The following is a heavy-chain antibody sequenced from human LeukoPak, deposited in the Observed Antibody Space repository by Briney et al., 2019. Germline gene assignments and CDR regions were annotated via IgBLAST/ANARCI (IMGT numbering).Heavy chain of an antibody. V-gene: IGHV3-21*01. J-gene: IGHJ5*02. CDR1: GFTFSSYS. Sequence: PGGSLRLSCAASGFTFSSYSMSWVRQAPGKGLEWVSSISSSSSYIYYADSVKGRFTISRDNAKNSLYLQMNSLRAEDTAVYYCARDLGDYGDYERGEFDPWGQGTLVTVSS. D-gene: IGHD4-17*01. CDR3: ARDLGDYGDYERGEFDP. CDR2: ISSSSSYI.